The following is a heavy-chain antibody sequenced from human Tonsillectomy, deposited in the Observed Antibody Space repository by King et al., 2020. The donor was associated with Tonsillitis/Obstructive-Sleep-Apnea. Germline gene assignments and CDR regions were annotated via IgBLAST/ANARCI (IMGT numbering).Heavy chain of an antibody. D-gene: IGHD3-10*01. CDR2: ISGSGGST. V-gene: IGHV3-23*04. CDR1: GFTFSSYA. CDR3: AKDLSGIHSFDY. Sequence: VQLVESGGGLVQPGGSLRLACAASGFTFSSYAMSWVRQAPGKGLEWVSAISGSGGSTYYADSVKGRFTVSRDNSKNTLYLQMNSLRAEDTAVYYCAKDLSGIHSFDYWGQGTLVTVSS. J-gene: IGHJ4*02.